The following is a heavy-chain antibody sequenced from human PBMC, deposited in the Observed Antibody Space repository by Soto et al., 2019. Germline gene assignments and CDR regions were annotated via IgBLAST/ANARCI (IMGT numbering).Heavy chain of an antibody. D-gene: IGHD2-15*01. J-gene: IGHJ6*02. CDR2: ISYDGSNK. V-gene: IGHV3-30-3*01. CDR3: ARDLLGYCSGGSCPKGMDV. CDR1: GFTFSSYA. Sequence: GGSLRLSCAASGFTFSSYAMHWVRQAPGKGLEWVAVISYDGSNKYYADSVKGRFTISRDNSKNTLYLQMNSLRAEDTAVYYRARDLLGYCSGGSCPKGMDVWGQGTTVTVSS.